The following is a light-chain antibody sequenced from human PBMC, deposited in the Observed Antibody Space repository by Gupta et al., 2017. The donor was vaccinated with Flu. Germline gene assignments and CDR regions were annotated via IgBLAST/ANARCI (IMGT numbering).Light chain of an antibody. Sequence: DIQLTQSSSFLSAAVGDSVTLTCRASQDFGSDLAWYQQKPGKAPKLLIYTASILESGVPSRFSGSKSGSEVTLTVSSLQPEDFAGYYCQQLNSFPLAFGGGTKVEIK. J-gene: IGKJ4*01. CDR3: QQLNSFPLA. CDR2: TAS. CDR1: QDFGSD. V-gene: IGKV1-9*01.